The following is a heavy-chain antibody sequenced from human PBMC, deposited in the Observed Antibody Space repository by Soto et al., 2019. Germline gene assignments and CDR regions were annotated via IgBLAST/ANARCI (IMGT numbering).Heavy chain of an antibody. CDR1: GFTFSSYS. J-gene: IGHJ6*02. CDR3: ARDWGYSSSWYGYYYYGMDV. D-gene: IGHD6-13*01. Sequence: LRLSCAASGFTFSSYSMNWVRQAPGKGLEWVSSISSSSSYIYYADSVKGRFTISRDNAKNSLYLQMNSLRAEDTAVYYCARDWGYSSSWYGYYYYGMDVWGQGTTVTVSS. CDR2: ISSSSSYI. V-gene: IGHV3-21*01.